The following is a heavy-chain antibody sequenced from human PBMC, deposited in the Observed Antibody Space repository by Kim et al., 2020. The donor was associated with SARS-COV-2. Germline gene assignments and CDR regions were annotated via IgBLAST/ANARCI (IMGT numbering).Heavy chain of an antibody. V-gene: IGHV1-18*04. Sequence: ASVKVSCKASGYTFTSYGISWVRQAPGQGLEWMGWISAYNGNTNYAQKLQGRVTMTTDTSTSTAYMELRSLRSDDTAVYYCACLYCSGGSFYSGSWYGMDVWGQGTTVTVSS. CDR2: ISAYNGNT. CDR1: GYTFTSYG. D-gene: IGHD2-15*01. J-gene: IGHJ6*02. CDR3: ACLYCSGGSFYSGSWYGMDV.